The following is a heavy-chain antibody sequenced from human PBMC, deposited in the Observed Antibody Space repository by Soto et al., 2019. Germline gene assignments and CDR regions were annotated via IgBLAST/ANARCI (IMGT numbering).Heavy chain of an antibody. CDR2: IYYTGTT. D-gene: IGHD2-21*01. J-gene: IGHJ3*02. V-gene: IGHV4-31*03. CDR1: GGAINTGGCY. CDR3: AREAVRVKDSEAFDI. Sequence: SDTLSLTCSVSGGAINTGGCYWSWLRHHPVKGLEWIGYIYYTGTTSYNPSLESRLTVSLETSKNHSSLKLTAVTAADTAVYYCAREAVRVKDSEAFDIWGQGTLVTVSS.